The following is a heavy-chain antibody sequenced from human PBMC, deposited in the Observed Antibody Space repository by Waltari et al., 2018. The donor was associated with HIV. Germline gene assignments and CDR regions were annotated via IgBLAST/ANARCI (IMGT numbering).Heavy chain of an antibody. J-gene: IGHJ5*02. CDR2: INPYSGGR. D-gene: IGHD3-10*01. CDR3: ARGPPYYYGLGSPGGGWFDP. Sequence: QVQLVQSGAEVKKPGASVKVSCKASGYTFTGYFMHWARQAPGQGLEWRGWINPYSGGRNNAQKVQGRVTMTRDTSISTAYMGLSRLRSDDTAVYYCARGPPYYYGLGSPGGGWFDPWGQGTLVTVSS. V-gene: IGHV1-2*02. CDR1: GYTFTGYF.